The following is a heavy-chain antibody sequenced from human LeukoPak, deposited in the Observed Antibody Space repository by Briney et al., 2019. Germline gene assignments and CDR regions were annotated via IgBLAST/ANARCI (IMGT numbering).Heavy chain of an antibody. Sequence: GASVKVSCKASGCTFTSYGIRWVRQAPGQGLEWMGWISAYKGNTNYAQKLQGRVTMTTDTSTSTAYMEVRSLRSDDTAVYYCARNLGYCSGGSCYAHYYYGMDVWGQGTTVTVSS. V-gene: IGHV1-18*01. CDR3: ARNLGYCSGGSCYAHYYYGMDV. J-gene: IGHJ6*02. CDR2: ISAYKGNT. CDR1: GCTFTSYG. D-gene: IGHD2-15*01.